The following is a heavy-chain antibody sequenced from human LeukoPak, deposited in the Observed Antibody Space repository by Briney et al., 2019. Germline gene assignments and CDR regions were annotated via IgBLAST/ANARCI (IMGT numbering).Heavy chain of an antibody. CDR2: ISAYNGNT. J-gene: IGHJ3*02. CDR1: GYTFTSYG. CDR3: ARDIVKGYYDILTGHRSEAFDI. D-gene: IGHD3-9*01. Sequence: ASVKVSCKASGYTFTSYGISWVRQAPGQGLEWMGWISAYNGNTNYAQKLQGRVTMTTDTSTSTAYMELRSLRSDDTAVYYCARDIVKGYYDILTGHRSEAFDIWGQGTMVTVSS. V-gene: IGHV1-18*01.